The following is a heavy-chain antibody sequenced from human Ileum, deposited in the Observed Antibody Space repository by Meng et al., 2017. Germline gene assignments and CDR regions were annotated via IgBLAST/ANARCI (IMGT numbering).Heavy chain of an antibody. CDR2: IWYDGSNK. D-gene: IGHD3-10*01. Sequence: GESLKISCSASGFTFDDYGLRWVRQAPGKGLEWVAVIWYDGSNKYYADSVKGRFTISRDNSKNTLYLQMNSLRAEDTAVYYCARVHTMVRGVIRNYYYGMDVWGQGTTVTVSS. V-gene: IGHV3-33*08. CDR3: ARVHTMVRGVIRNYYYGMDV. CDR1: GFTFDDYG. J-gene: IGHJ6*02.